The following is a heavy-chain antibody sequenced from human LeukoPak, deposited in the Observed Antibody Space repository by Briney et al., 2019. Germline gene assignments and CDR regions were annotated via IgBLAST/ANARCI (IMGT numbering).Heavy chain of an antibody. D-gene: IGHD6-19*01. J-gene: IGHJ6*03. Sequence: SETLSLTCTVSGGSISSGSYYWGWIRQPPGKGLEWIGSIYYSGSTYYNPSLKSRVTISVDTSKNQFSLKLSSVTAADTAVYYCARSEQFPYYMDVWGKGTTVTVSS. CDR1: GGSISSGSYY. CDR2: IYYSGST. V-gene: IGHV4-39*07. CDR3: ARSEQFPYYMDV.